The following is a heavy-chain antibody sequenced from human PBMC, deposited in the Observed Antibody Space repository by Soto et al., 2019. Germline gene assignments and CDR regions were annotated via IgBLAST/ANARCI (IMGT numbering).Heavy chain of an antibody. V-gene: IGHV4-61*01. Sequence: QVQLQESGPGLVKPSETLSLTCTVSGGSVSSGSYYWSWIRQPPGKGLEWIGYIYYSGSTNYNPSLKSRVTISVDTSQNQFSLKLSSVTAADTAVYYCARLDTAMVRPWAGWFDPWGQGTLVTVSS. CDR2: IYYSGST. CDR1: GGSVSSGSYY. D-gene: IGHD5-18*01. J-gene: IGHJ5*02. CDR3: ARLDTAMVRPWAGWFDP.